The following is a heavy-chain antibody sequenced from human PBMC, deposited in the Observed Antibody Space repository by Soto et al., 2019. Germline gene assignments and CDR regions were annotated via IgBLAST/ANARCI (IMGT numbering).Heavy chain of an antibody. V-gene: IGHV4-4*02. CDR3: ASKYCPSTICYLFDN. D-gene: IGHD2-15*01. CDR2: IFHRGTS. J-gene: IGHJ4*02. CDR1: GGSITSNHW. Sequence: PSETLSLTCSVSGGSITSNHWWNWVRQAPGKGLEWIGEIFHRGTSHHNPSLESRVTLSVDKSKNQFSLMLTSVTAADTAVYYCASKYCPSTICYLFDNWGQGALVTVSS.